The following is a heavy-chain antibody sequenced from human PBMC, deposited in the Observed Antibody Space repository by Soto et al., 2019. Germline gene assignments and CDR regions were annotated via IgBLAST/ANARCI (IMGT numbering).Heavy chain of an antibody. J-gene: IGHJ5*02. CDR2: IYLGGGA. CDR3: ARLGAYYQSLDP. Sequence: SETLPHTCAVSGGSISSTNWWSWVRQIPGKGLEWVGEIYLGGGASYNPSLKSRVTITIDTSNNQFSLRLTSVTAADTAVYYCARLGAYYQSLDPWGPGTLVTVSS. V-gene: IGHV4-4*02. D-gene: IGHD2-21*01. CDR1: GGSISSTNW.